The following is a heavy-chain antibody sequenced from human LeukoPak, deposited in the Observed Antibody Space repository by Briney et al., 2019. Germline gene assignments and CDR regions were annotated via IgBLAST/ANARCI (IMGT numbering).Heavy chain of an antibody. J-gene: IGHJ4*02. CDR3: ARDWAAAGRVFDY. D-gene: IGHD6-13*01. CDR1: GFTFSSYA. CDR2: ISYDGSNK. Sequence: GGSLRLSCAASGFTFSSYAMHWVRQAPGKGLEWVAVISYDGSNKYYADSVKGRFTISRDNSKNTLYLQMNSLRAEDTAVYYCARDWAAAGRVFDYWGQGTLVTVSS. V-gene: IGHV3-30-3*01.